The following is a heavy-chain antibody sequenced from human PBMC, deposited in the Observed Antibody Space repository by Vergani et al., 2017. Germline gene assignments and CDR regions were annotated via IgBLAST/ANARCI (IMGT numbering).Heavy chain of an antibody. CDR1: GYTFTSYD. D-gene: IGHD2-2*01. V-gene: IGHV1-8*01. Sequence: QVQLVQSGAEVKKPGASVKVSCKASGYTFTSYDINWVRQATGQGLEWMGWMNPNSGNTGYAQKFKGIVTMTRNTSISTAYMELSSLRSEDTAVYYCARTPAATTPHYYYYGMDVWGQGTTVTVSS. CDR3: ARTPAATTPHYYYYGMDV. J-gene: IGHJ6*02. CDR2: MNPNSGNT.